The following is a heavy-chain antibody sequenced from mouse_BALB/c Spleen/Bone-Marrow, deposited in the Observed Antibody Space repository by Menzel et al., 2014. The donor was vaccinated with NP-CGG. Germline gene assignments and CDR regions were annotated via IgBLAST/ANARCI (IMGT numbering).Heavy chain of an antibody. D-gene: IGHD2-1*01. CDR2: INGNGGST. J-gene: IGHJ2*01. CDR1: GFTFSNYG. Sequence: EVKLMESGGGLVQPGGSLKLSCAASGFTFSNYGMSWVRQTPDKRLELVATINGNGGSTYYPDSVKGRFTISRDTAKNTLYQQMSSLKSEETAMYYCVRGNYGNYVDYFDFWGQGTTLTVSS. V-gene: IGHV5-6-3*01. CDR3: VRGNYGNYVDYFDF.